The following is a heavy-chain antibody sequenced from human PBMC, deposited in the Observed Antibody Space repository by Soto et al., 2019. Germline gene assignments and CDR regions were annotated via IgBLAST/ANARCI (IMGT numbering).Heavy chain of an antibody. V-gene: IGHV4-30-4*01. Sequence: QVQLQESGPGLVKPSQTLSLTCTVSGASISSGADYWSWIRQPPGKGLQWIGYIYSSGATYYNPSLKSQITILVDTSKNQFSLRLTSVTAADTAVYYCARGGGYGDFDYWGQGTLVTVSS. D-gene: IGHD4-17*01. J-gene: IGHJ4*02. CDR1: GASISSGADY. CDR2: IYSSGAT. CDR3: ARGGGYGDFDY.